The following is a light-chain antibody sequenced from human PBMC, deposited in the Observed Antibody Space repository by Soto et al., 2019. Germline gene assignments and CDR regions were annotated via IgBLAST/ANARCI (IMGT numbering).Light chain of an antibody. J-gene: IGKJ2*01. CDR3: QQYPLYYT. Sequence: EIVMTQSPATLSVSPGERATLSCRASQSVGSDLAWYQQKPGQAPRLLIYGASTRATGVPARFSGSGSGTEFTLTVSSLQSEDFAVYYCQQYPLYYTFGQGTKLEIK. CDR2: GAS. CDR1: QSVGSD. V-gene: IGKV3-15*01.